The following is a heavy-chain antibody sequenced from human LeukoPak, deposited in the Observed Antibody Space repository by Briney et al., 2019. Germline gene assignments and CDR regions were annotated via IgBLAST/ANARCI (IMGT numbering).Heavy chain of an antibody. V-gene: IGHV4-59*08. CDR1: GGSISSYY. J-gene: IGHJ4*02. Sequence: PSETLSLTCTVSGGSISSYYWSWIRQPPGKGLERIGYIYYSGSTNYNPSLKSRVTISVDTSKNQFSLKLSSVTAADTAVYYCARLIGEIDYWGQGTLVTVSS. CDR3: ARLIGEIDY. D-gene: IGHD3-10*01. CDR2: IYYSGST.